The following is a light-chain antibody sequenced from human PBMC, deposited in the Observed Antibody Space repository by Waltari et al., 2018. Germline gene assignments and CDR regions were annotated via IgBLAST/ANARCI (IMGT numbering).Light chain of an antibody. CDR2: EDT. V-gene: IGLV3-1*01. Sequence: SYELTQPPSVSVSPGQAVSITCSGKKLGDKYVNWYQQKAGQSPVLVIYEDTKRPSGFPGRLAASNSGNTATLTISETQAMDDADYYCQTWDSSSYVFGTGTTVTVL. CDR3: QTWDSSSYV. J-gene: IGLJ1*01. CDR1: KLGDKY.